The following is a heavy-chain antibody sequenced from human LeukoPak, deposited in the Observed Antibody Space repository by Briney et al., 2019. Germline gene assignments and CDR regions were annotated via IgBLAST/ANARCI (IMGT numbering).Heavy chain of an antibody. J-gene: IGHJ1*01. CDR2: IIPIFGTA. CDR3: AREQLLSGPGEYFQH. Sequence: ASVKLSCKASVGTFTSCAITWVRRAPGHRLEGMGGIIPIFGTANYAQTFQVRVTVTAHEATSTAYMELSSLRSEDAAVYYCAREQLLSGPGEYFQHWGQGTLVAVSS. V-gene: IGHV1-69*13. CDR1: VGTFTSCA. D-gene: IGHD3-10*01.